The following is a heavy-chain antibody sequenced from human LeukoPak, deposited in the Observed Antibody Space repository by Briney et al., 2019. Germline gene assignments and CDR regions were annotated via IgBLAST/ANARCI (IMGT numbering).Heavy chain of an antibody. Sequence: SQTLSLTCALSGDSVSSNSAAWNWLRQSPSRGLEWLGRTYYRSKLYNDYAVSVKSRITINPDTSKNQFSLQLNSVTPEDTAVYYCARGDTAMVPWGQGTLVTVSS. CDR3: ARGDTAMVP. D-gene: IGHD5-18*01. CDR2: TYYRSKLYN. V-gene: IGHV6-1*01. CDR1: GDSVSSNSAA. J-gene: IGHJ5*02.